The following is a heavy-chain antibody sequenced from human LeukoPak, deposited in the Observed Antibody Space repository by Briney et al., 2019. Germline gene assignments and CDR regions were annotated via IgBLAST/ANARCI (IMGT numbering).Heavy chain of an antibody. CDR2: INPNSGGT. CDR3: ARPLGITYYYGMDV. V-gene: IGHV1-2*02. D-gene: IGHD7-27*01. Sequence: ASVKVSCKASGYTFTGYYMHWVRQAPGQGVEWMGWINPNSGGTNYAQKFQGRVTMTRDTSISTAYMELSRLRSDDTAVYYCARPLGITYYYGMDVWGQGTTVTVSS. J-gene: IGHJ6*02. CDR1: GYTFTGYY.